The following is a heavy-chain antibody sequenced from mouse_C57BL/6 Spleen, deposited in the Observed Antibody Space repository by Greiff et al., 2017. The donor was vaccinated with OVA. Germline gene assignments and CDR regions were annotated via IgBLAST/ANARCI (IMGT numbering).Heavy chain of an antibody. CDR2: INPSNGGT. CDR3: ARWVDEAGAY. CDR1: GYTFTSYW. J-gene: IGHJ3*01. Sequence: QVQLQQPGTELVKPGASVKLSCKASGYTFTSYWMHWVKQRPGQGLEWIGNINPSNGGTNYNEKFKRQATLTVDKYISTGYMQFSSLTSEDSAVYYSARWVDEAGAYWGQGTLVTVSA. V-gene: IGHV1-53*01.